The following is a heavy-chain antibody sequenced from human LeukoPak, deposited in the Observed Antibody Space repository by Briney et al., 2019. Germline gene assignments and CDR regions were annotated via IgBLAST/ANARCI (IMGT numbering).Heavy chain of an antibody. J-gene: IGHJ5*02. CDR2: ISYDGSNK. Sequence: PGRSLRLSCAASGFTFSSYGMYWVRQAPGKGLEWVAIISYDGSNKCYGDSVKGRFTISRDNSKNTLYLQMNSLRAEDTAVYYCAKDSQKTISRNNWFDPWGQGTLVTVSS. V-gene: IGHV3-30*18. CDR1: GFTFSSYG. D-gene: IGHD2/OR15-2a*01. CDR3: AKDSQKTISRNNWFDP.